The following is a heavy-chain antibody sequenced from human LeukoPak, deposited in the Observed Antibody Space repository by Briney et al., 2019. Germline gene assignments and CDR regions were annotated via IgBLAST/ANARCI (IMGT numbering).Heavy chain of an antibody. CDR2: ISSGSSTI. CDR3: ASYYGSGTNSHYYYMDV. J-gene: IGHJ6*03. CDR1: GFTLSSYS. D-gene: IGHD3-10*01. Sequence: GGSLRLSCAASGFTLSSYSMNWARQAPGKGLEWVSYISSGSSTIYYADSVKGRFTISRDNAKNSLFLQMNSLRAEDTAVYFCASYYGSGTNSHYYYMDVWGKGTTVTISS. V-gene: IGHV3-48*01.